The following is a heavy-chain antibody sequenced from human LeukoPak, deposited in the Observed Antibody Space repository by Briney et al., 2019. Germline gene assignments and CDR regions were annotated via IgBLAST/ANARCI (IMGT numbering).Heavy chain of an antibody. D-gene: IGHD3-3*01. CDR2: LKLDGSEK. CDR3: ARDQYDTWSRRGNFDS. J-gene: IGHJ4*02. Sequence: GGSLRLSCVASGFTFGKYWMSWVRQAPGKGLKWVANLKLDGSEKNYVDSVKGRFTISRDNTKNSLYLQMNSLRVEDTAVFYCARDQYDTWSRRGNFDSWGQGTLVIVSS. CDR1: GFTFGKYW. V-gene: IGHV3-7*03.